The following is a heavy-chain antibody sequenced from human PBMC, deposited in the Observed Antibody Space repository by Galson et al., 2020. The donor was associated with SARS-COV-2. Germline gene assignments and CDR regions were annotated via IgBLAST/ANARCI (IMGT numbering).Heavy chain of an antibody. CDR1: GFTFSDYY. D-gene: IGHD2-2*01. J-gene: IGHJ6*03. CDR3: ARAALGLGYCSSTSCTDYYYYYMDV. CDR2: ISSSGSTI. V-gene: IGHV3-11*01. Sequence: NSGGSLRLSCAASGFTFSDYYMSWIRQAPGKGLEWVSYISSSGSTIYYADSVKGRFTISRDNAKNSLYLQMNSLRAEDTAVYYCARAALGLGYCSSTSCTDYYYYYMDVWGKGTTVTVSS.